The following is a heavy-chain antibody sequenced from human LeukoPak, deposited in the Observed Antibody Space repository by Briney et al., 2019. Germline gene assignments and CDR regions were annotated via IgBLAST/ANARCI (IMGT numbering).Heavy chain of an antibody. V-gene: IGHV3-30-3*01. J-gene: IGHJ6*02. CDR3: AREEVFIVVVNGMDV. D-gene: IGHD2-2*01. CDR2: ISYDGSNK. CDR1: GFTFSSYA. Sequence: GGSLRLSCAASGFTFSSYAMHWVRRAPGKGLEWVAVISYDGSNKYYADSVKGRFTISRDNSKNTLYLQMNSLRAEDTAVYYCAREEVFIVVVNGMDVWGQGTTVTVSS.